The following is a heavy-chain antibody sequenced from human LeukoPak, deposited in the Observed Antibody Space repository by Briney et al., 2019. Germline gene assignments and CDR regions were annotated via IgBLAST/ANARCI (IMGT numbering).Heavy chain of an antibody. CDR2: IYYSGST. V-gene: IGHV4-59*08. J-gene: IGHJ4*02. CDR3: ARGLWFGDENPPYFDY. D-gene: IGHD3-10*01. Sequence: SETLSLTCTVSGGSISGYYWSWIRQPPGKGLEWIGYIYYSGSTSYNPSLKSRVTISVDTSKNQFSLKLSSVTAADTAVYYCARGLWFGDENPPYFDYWGQGILVTVSS. CDR1: GGSISGYY.